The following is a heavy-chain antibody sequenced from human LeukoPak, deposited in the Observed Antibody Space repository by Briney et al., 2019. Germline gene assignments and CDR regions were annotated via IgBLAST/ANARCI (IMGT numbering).Heavy chain of an antibody. D-gene: IGHD3-10*01. CDR2: IKSNTDGGTV. J-gene: IGHJ4*02. CDR3: TTAERRYYSHDF. Sequence: GGSLRLSCTVSGLSFNTAWISWIRQAPGKGLGGVGRIKSNTDGGTVNYAAPAKGRFTISRDDSKNTVFLQMNRLATADTAMYFCTTAERRYYSHDFWGQGTLVTVSS. CDR1: GLSFNTAW. V-gene: IGHV3-15*01.